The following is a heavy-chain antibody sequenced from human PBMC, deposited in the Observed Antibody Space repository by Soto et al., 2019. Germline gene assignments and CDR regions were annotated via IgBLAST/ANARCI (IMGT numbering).Heavy chain of an antibody. Sequence: PSETLALTGAVAGGSISSGGYSWSWIRQPPGTGVEWLGYIYHSGSTYYTPSLKSRVTIAVARSKHQFSLKLSSVPAADTAVFYWARRSTNWGLVNWGQGTVVTV. CDR3: ARRSTNWGLVN. D-gene: IGHD7-27*01. CDR2: IYHSGST. CDR1: GGSISSGGYS. J-gene: IGHJ4*02. V-gene: IGHV4-30-2*01.